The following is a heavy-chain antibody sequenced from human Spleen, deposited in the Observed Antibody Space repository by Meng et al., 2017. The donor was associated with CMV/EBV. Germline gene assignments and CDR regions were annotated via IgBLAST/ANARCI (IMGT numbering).Heavy chain of an antibody. D-gene: IGHD1-1*01. Sequence: GEFLKISCAASGFTFSSYAMSWVRQAPGKGLEWVSVIYSGGTSTYYSDSVKGRFTVSRDNSNNTLYLQMNSLRAEDSAVYYCAKEDHSNLRYFDLWGRGTLVTVSS. CDR3: AKEDHSNLRYFDL. CDR1: GFTFSSYA. CDR2: IYSGGTST. V-gene: IGHV3-23*03. J-gene: IGHJ2*01.